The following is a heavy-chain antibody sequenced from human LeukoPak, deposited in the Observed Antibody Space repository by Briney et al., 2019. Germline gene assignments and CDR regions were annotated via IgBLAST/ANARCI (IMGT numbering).Heavy chain of an antibody. CDR1: GGTFSSYA. J-gene: IGHJ4*02. CDR2: IIPIFGIA. V-gene: IGHV1-69*04. Sequence: SVKVSCKASGGTFSSYAISWVRQAPGQGLEWMGRIIPIFGIANYAQKFQGRVTITADKSTSTAYMELSSLRSEDTAVYYCASWEDTAMDGDYWGQGALVTVSS. D-gene: IGHD5-18*01. CDR3: ASWEDTAMDGDY.